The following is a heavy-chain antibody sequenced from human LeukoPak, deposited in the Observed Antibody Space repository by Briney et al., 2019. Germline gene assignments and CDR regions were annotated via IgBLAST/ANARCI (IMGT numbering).Heavy chain of an antibody. CDR2: IYTSGST. V-gene: IGHV4-61*02. CDR3: ARDMERDYYDSSGYYPDAFDI. CDR1: GGSISSGSYY. J-gene: IGHJ3*02. Sequence: PSQTLSLTCTVSGGSISSGSYYWSWIRQPAGKGLGWIGRIYTSGSTNYNPSLKSRVTISVDTSKNQFSLKLSSVTAADTAVYYCARDMERDYYDSSGYYPDAFDIWGQGTMVTVSS. D-gene: IGHD3-22*01.